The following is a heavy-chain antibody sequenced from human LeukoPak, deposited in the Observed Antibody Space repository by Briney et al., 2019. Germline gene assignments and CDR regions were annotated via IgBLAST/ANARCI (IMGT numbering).Heavy chain of an antibody. J-gene: IGHJ3*02. CDR2: IYDSGTT. CDR1: GDSTSSSTYY. D-gene: IGHD5-12*01. Sequence: SETLSLTCTVSGDSTSSSTYYWDWIRQAPGKGLEWIGNIYDSGTTHYNPSLKSRVTISGDTSKNQFSLKLNSVTAADTAIYYCATHRRSGSGGSENAFQIWGQGTMVTVSS. CDR3: ATHRRSGSGGSENAFQI. V-gene: IGHV4-39*01.